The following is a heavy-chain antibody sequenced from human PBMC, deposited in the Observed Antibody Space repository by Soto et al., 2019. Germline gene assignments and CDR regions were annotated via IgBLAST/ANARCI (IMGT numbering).Heavy chain of an antibody. CDR1: GDSVSSNSAA. CDR3: ARDVPTLDIVVVPAAISYGMDV. J-gene: IGHJ6*02. CDR2: TYYRSKWYN. V-gene: IGHV6-1*01. Sequence: PSQTLSLTCAISGDSVSSNSAAWNWIRQSPSRGLEWLGKTYYRSKWYNDYAVSVKSRITINPDTSKNQFSLQLNSVTPEDTAVYYCARDVPTLDIVVVPAAISYGMDVWGQGTTVTVSS. D-gene: IGHD2-2*01.